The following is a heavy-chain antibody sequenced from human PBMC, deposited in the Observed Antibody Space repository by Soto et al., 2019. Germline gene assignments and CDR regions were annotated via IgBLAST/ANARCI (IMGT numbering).Heavy chain of an antibody. CDR1: GFAFGSYW. Sequence: GGSLRLSCGASGFAFGSYWMGWVRQAPVKGLEWVAYINQGGSETYYVDSVRGRFTVSGDNARNSLDLQMNSLRADDTAVYYCARGSLYSSVWLNWFDPWGRGTLVTVSS. J-gene: IGHJ5*02. V-gene: IGHV3-7*03. CDR3: ARGSLYSSVWLNWFDP. D-gene: IGHD6-19*01. CDR2: INQGGSET.